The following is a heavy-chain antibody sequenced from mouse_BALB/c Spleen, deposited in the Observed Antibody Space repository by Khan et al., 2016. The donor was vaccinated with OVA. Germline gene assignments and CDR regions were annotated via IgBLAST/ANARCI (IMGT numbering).Heavy chain of an antibody. Sequence: VELVESGAELAKPGASVKMSCKASGYTFTSYWMHWIKQRPGQGLEWIGYINPTSGYTDYNQKFKDKATLTADKSSSTAYMQLNSLTSDDSAVYYCERDRMDYWGQGTTLTVSS. CDR2: INPTSGYT. V-gene: IGHV1-7*01. J-gene: IGHJ2*01. CDR3: ERDRMDY. CDR1: GYTFTSYW.